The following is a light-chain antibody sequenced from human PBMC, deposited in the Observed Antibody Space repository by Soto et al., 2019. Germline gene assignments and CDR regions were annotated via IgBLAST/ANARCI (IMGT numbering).Light chain of an antibody. V-gene: IGLV2-23*01. J-gene: IGLJ3*02. CDR1: SSDVGNYNL. CDR3: TSFARGSTLV. CDR2: ATS. Sequence: QSALTQPAAVSGSPGQSITISCTGTSSDVGNYNLVSWYQQYPGKAPKLMIYATSKRPSGVSNRFSGSKSGDTASLTISGIQAEDEADYYCTSFARGSTLVFGGGTKLTVL.